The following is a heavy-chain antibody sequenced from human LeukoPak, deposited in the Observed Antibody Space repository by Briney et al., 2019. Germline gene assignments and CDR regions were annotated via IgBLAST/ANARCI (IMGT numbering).Heavy chain of an antibody. J-gene: IGHJ4*02. CDR2: INSDGSIT. CDR1: GFTLSSYW. Sequence: GGSLRPSCAASGFTLSSYWMYWVRQAPGKGLVWVSRINSDGSITNYADSVKGRFTISRDNAKNTLYLQMNSLRAEDTAVYYCAGMGGARVYWGQGTLVTVSS. V-gene: IGHV3-74*01. D-gene: IGHD1-26*01. CDR3: AGMGGARVY.